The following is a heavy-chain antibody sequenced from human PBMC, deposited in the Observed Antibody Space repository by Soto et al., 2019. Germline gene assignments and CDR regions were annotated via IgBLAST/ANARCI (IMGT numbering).Heavy chain of an antibody. CDR2: IYYSGST. J-gene: IGHJ4*02. CDR3: SRVGGYDFWSGYYCPLDY. Sequence: LSLTCTVSGGSISSYYWSWIRQPPGKGLEWIGYIYYSGSTNYNPSLKSRVTISVDTSKNQFSLKLSSVTAADTAVYYCSRVGGYDFWSGYYCPLDYWGQGTLVTVS. V-gene: IGHV4-59*01. CDR1: GGSISSYY. D-gene: IGHD3-3*01.